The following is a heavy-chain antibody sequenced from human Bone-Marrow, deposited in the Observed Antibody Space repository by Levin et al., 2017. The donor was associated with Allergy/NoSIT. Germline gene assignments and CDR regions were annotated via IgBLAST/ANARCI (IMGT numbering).Heavy chain of an antibody. CDR3: ARGGRSFDSFGQTYDP. CDR2: TDHSGSP. D-gene: IGHD3-9*01. CDR1: GASFSGYY. Sequence: PSETLSLSCVVSGASFSGYYWSWLRQSPGKGLEWIGETDHSGSPIYNPSLKSRVTMSVDSSKNQFFLKMTSVTAADTAVYYCARGGRSFDSFGQTYDPWGPGTLVTVSS. V-gene: IGHV4-34*01. J-gene: IGHJ5*02.